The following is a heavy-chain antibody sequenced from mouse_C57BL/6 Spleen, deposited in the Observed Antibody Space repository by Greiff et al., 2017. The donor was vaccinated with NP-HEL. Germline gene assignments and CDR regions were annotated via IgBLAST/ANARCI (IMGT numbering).Heavy chain of an antibody. J-gene: IGHJ1*03. Sequence: QVQLKQPGAELVKPGASVKISCKASGYAFSSYWMNWVKQRPGKGLEWIGQIYPGDGDTNYNGKFKGKATLTADKSCSTAYMRLSSLAYEDSAVYFCASEGATVVATRYFDVWGTGTTVTVSS. D-gene: IGHD1-1*01. CDR2: IYPGDGDT. CDR3: ASEGATVVATRYFDV. CDR1: GYAFSSYW. V-gene: IGHV1-80*01.